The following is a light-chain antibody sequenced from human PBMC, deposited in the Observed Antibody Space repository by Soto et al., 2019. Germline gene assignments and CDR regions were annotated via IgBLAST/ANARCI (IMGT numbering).Light chain of an antibody. CDR1: SSDVGGYNH. CDR2: DVS. CDR3: SSYTSSSTLV. J-gene: IGLJ2*01. Sequence: QSALTQPASVSGSPGQSITISCTGTSSDVGGYNHVSWYQQYPGKAPKVMIYDVSNRPSGVSNRFSGSKSGNTASLTISGLQAEDEADYYCSSYTSSSTLVFGGGTQLTVL. V-gene: IGLV2-14*01.